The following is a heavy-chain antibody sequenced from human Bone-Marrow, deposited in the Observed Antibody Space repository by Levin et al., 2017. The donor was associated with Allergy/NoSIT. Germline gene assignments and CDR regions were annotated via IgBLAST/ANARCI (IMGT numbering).Heavy chain of an antibody. D-gene: IGHD6-13*01. CDR1: GFTFSNYW. CDR3: ARYHASSSWYSWDY. CDR2: IRQEGSEK. V-gene: IGHV3-7*01. Sequence: GESLKISCEASGFTFSNYWMSWVRQAPGKGLEWVANIRQEGSEKYYVDSVKGRFTISRDNAKNSLYLQMNSLRAEDTSVYYCARYHASSSWYSWDYWGQGTLVTVSS. J-gene: IGHJ4*02.